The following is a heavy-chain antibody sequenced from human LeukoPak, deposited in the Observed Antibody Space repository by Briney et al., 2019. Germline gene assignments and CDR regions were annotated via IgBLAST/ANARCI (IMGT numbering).Heavy chain of an antibody. Sequence: GESLKISCQGFGYSFTSYWIGWVRQMPGKGMEWMGVIYPGDLRVRYNPSFQGQVTISVDKSINTAYLQWVCLRASDSAMYYCACRDLTSTWSFPWGQGTLVTVSS. CDR2: IYPGDLRV. D-gene: IGHD6-13*01. V-gene: IGHV5-51*01. CDR1: GYSFTSYW. CDR3: ACRDLTSTWSFP. J-gene: IGHJ5*02.